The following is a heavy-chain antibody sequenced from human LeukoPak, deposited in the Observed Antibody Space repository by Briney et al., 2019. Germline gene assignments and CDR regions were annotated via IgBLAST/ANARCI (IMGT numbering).Heavy chain of an antibody. V-gene: IGHV3-23*01. J-gene: IGHJ4*02. CDR2: ISGSGGST. CDR3: AKLTYSSSKYFDY. D-gene: IGHD6-6*01. CDR1: GFTFSSYA. Sequence: SGGSPRLSCAASGFTFSSYAMSWVRQAPGKGLEWVSAISGSGGSTYYADSVKGRFTISRDNSKNTLYLQMNSLRAEDTAVYYCAKLTYSSSKYFDYWGQGTLVTVSS.